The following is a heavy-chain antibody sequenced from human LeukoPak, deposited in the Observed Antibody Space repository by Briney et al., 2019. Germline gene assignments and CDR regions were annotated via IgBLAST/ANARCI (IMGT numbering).Heavy chain of an antibody. Sequence: GGSLRLSCAASGFTFSNAWMSWVRQAPGKGLEWVGRIKSKTDGGTTDHAAPVKGRFTISRDDSKNTLYLQMNSLKTEDTAVYYCTTASGSYRDYYYGMDVWGHGTTVTVSS. CDR2: IKSKTDGGTT. CDR1: GFTFSNAW. V-gene: IGHV3-15*01. D-gene: IGHD3-10*01. CDR3: TTASGSYRDYYYGMDV. J-gene: IGHJ6*02.